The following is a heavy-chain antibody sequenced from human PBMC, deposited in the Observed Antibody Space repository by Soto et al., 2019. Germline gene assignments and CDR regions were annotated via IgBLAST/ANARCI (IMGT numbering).Heavy chain of an antibody. CDR1: GFTFSSYA. J-gene: IGHJ5*02. CDR2: ISYDGSNK. V-gene: IGHV3-30-3*01. CDR3: ARDTYYYDSSGYYH. Sequence: HPGGSLRLSCAASGFTFSSYAMHWVRQAPGKGLEWVAVISYDGSNKYYADSVKGRFTISRDNSKNTLYLQMNSLRAEDTAVYYCARDTYYYDSSGYYHWGQGTLVTVSS. D-gene: IGHD3-22*01.